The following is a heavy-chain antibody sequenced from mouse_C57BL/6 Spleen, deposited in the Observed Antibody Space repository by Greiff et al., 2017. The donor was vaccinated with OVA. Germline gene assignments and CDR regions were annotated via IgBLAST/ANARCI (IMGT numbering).Heavy chain of an antibody. CDR3: TRWGYYYGSSDWYFDV. V-gene: IGHV1-15*01. CDR1: GYTFTDYE. Sequence: VQLQQSGAELVRPGASVTLSCKASGYTFTDYEMHWVKQTPVHGLEWIGAIDPETGGTAYNQKFKGKAILTADKSSSTAYMELRSLTSEDSAVYYCTRWGYYYGSSDWYFDVWGTGTTVTVSS. CDR2: IDPETGGT. J-gene: IGHJ1*03. D-gene: IGHD1-1*01.